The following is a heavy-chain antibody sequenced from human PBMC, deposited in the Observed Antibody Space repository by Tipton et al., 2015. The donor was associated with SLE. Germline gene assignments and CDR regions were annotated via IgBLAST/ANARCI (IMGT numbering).Heavy chain of an antibody. Sequence: TLSLTCTVSGGSITSYYWSWIRQPAGKGLEWIGRIYATGNTNYNPPLKSRVTMSVDTSKNQFSLKLTSVTTADTALYYCARDRGPYTNWFDPWGQGTLVTVSS. V-gene: IGHV4-4*07. D-gene: IGHD1-14*01. J-gene: IGHJ5*02. CDR1: GGSITSYY. CDR2: IYATGNT. CDR3: ARDRGPYTNWFDP.